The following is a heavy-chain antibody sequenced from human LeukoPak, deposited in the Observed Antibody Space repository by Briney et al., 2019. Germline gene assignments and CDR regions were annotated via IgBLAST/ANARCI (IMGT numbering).Heavy chain of an antibody. J-gene: IGHJ3*02. CDR3: ARGGRGSSWYAFDI. V-gene: IGHV1-69*05. D-gene: IGHD6-13*01. CDR1: GGTFSSYA. Sequence: SVKVSCKASGGTFSSYAISWVRQAPGQGLEWMGRIIPIFGTANYAQKFQGRVTVTTDESTSTAYMELSSLRSEDTAVYYCARGGRGSSWYAFDIWGQGTMVTVSS. CDR2: IIPIFGTA.